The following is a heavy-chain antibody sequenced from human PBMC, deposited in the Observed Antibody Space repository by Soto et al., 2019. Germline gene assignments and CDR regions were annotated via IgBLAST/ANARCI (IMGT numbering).Heavy chain of an antibody. D-gene: IGHD1-20*01. Sequence: QVQLQESGPGLVKPSGTLSLTCAVSGGSINSSDWWSWVRQPPGKGLEWIGEIYHSGTTNYNRSHKSRDTISLDKSKTQFSLKLSSVSAAAAAVYYCRCGTGISGLYWYLDLWGRGPLVTVSS. CDR1: GGSINSSDW. CDR2: IYHSGTT. CDR3: RCGTGISGLYWYLDL. J-gene: IGHJ2*01. V-gene: IGHV4-4*02.